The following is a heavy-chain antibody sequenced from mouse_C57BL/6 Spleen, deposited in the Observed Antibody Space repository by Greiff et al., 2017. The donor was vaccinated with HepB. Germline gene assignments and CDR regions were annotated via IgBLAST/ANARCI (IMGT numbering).Heavy chain of an antibody. CDR1: GYTFTSYW. CDR2: IDPSDSET. D-gene: IGHD3-2*02. J-gene: IGHJ2*01. CDR3: ARIGSSGYGYYFDY. V-gene: IGHV1-52*01. Sequence: VQLQQPGAELVRPGSSVKLSCKASGYTFTSYWMHWVKQRPIQGLEWIGNIDPSDSETHYNQKFKDKATLTVDKSSSTAYMQLSSLTSEDSAVYYCARIGSSGYGYYFDYWGQGTTLTVSS.